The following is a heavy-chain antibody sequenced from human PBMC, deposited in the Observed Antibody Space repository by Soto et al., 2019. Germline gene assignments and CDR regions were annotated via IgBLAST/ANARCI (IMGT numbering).Heavy chain of an antibody. CDR3: ARVLWFGEFPLWFDP. J-gene: IGHJ5*02. CDR1: GFSLSNARMG. Sequence: QVTLKESGPVLVKPTEPLTLTCTVSGFSLSNARMGVSWIRQPPGKALEGLAHLFSNDEKSYSTSLKSRLTISKDTSKSQVVLTMTNMDPVDTATYYCARVLWFGEFPLWFDPWGQGTLVTVSS. CDR2: LFSNDEK. D-gene: IGHD3-10*01. V-gene: IGHV2-26*01.